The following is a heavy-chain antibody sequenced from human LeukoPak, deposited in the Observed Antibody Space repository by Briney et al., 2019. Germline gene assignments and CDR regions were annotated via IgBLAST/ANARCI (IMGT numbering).Heavy chain of an antibody. V-gene: IGHV4-59*01. CDR1: GGSISSYY. Sequence: SETLSLTCTVSGGSISSYYWSWIRQPPGKGLEWIGYIYYSGSTNYNPSLKSRVTISVDTSKNQFFLKLSSVTAADTAVYYCARAWGDIVVVPAAPYGMDVWGQGTTVTVSS. J-gene: IGHJ6*02. CDR2: IYYSGST. D-gene: IGHD2-2*01. CDR3: ARAWGDIVVVPAAPYGMDV.